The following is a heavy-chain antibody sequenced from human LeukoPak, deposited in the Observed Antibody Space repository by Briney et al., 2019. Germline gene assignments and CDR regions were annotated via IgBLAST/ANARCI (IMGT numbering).Heavy chain of an antibody. J-gene: IGHJ4*02. V-gene: IGHV4-4*07. D-gene: IGHD6-13*01. Sequence: PSETLSLTCTVSGGSISSYYWSWIRQPAGKGLEWIGRIYTSGSTNYNPSLKSRVTMSVDTSKNQFSLKLSSVTAADTAVYYCARDYSSSWYLYYFDYWGQGTLVTASS. CDR3: ARDYSSSWYLYYFDY. CDR1: GGSISSYY. CDR2: IYTSGST.